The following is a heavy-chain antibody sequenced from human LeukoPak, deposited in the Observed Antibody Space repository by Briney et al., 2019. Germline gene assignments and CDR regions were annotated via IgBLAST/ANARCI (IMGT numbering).Heavy chain of an antibody. J-gene: IGHJ4*02. CDR3: ATRGLSSGYSYYFDF. Sequence: PGGSLRLSCAASGFTFSSYAMSWVRQAPGKGLEWVSAISGSGGSTYYADSVKGRFTISRDNSKNTLYLQMNSLRAEDTAVYYCATRGLSSGYSYYFDFWGQGTLVAVSS. V-gene: IGHV3-23*01. CDR2: ISGSGGST. CDR1: GFTFSSYA. D-gene: IGHD3-22*01.